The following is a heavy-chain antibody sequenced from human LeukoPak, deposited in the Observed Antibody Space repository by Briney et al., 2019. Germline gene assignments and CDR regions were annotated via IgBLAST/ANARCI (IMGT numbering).Heavy chain of an antibody. CDR2: IYYSGST. V-gene: IGHV4-30-4*01. J-gene: IGHJ4*02. Sequence: SETLSLTCTVSGGSISSGDYYWSWLRQPPGTGLEWIGYIYYSGSTYYNPSLKSRVTISVDTSKNQFSLKLSSVTAADTAVYYCARHQPPEENVVVVAAAESQTFDYWGQGTLVTVSS. D-gene: IGHD2-15*01. CDR1: GGSISSGDYY. CDR3: ARHQPPEENVVVVAAAESQTFDY.